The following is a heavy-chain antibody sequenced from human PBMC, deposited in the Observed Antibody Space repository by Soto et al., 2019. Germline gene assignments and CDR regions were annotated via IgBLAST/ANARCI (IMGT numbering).Heavy chain of an antibody. CDR2: ISYDGSNK. D-gene: IGHD5-18*01. CDR1: GFTFSSYA. V-gene: IGHV3-30-3*01. CDR3: AREYSYPYYFDY. Sequence: GGSLRLSCAASGFTFSSYAMHWVRQAPGKGLEWVAVISYDGSNKYYADSVKGRFTISRDNSKNTLYLQMNSLRAEDTAVYYCAREYSYPYYFDYWGQGTLVTVSS. J-gene: IGHJ4*02.